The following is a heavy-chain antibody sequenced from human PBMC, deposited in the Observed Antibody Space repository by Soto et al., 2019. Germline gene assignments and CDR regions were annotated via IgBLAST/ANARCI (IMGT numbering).Heavy chain of an antibody. CDR1: GFTFSSYD. J-gene: IGHJ6*02. V-gene: IGHV3-13*01. Sequence: GSLRLSCAASGFTFSSYDMHWVRQATGKGLDWVSAIGTAGDTYYPGSVKGRFTISRENAKNSLYLQMNRLRAGDTAVYYCARDSRYCSGGSCYFYYRMDVWGQGTKVTVSS. CDR3: ARDSRYCSGGSCYFYYRMDV. CDR2: IGTAGDT. D-gene: IGHD2-15*01.